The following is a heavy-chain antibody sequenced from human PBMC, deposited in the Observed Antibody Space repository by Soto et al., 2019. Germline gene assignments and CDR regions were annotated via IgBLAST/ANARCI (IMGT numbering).Heavy chain of an antibody. Sequence: PSETLSLTCTVSGGSISSSSYYWGWIRQPPGKGLEWIGYIYYSGSTNYNPALKSRVTISVDTSKNQFSLKLSSVTAADTAVYYCAKDSGYDGGFDYWGQGTLVTV. J-gene: IGHJ4*02. CDR3: AKDSGYDGGFDY. V-gene: IGHV4-61*01. CDR1: GGSISSSSYY. CDR2: IYYSGST. D-gene: IGHD5-12*01.